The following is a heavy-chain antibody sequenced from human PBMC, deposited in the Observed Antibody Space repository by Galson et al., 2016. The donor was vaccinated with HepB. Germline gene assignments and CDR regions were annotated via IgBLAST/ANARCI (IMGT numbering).Heavy chain of an antibody. Sequence: SVKVSCKASGYTFTSYYMHWVRQAPGQGLEWMGIINPSGGSTNYAPKFKGRLSMTRDTSTSTIFMDLSSLTSEDTAVYYCARDLLGGSTAIMVSFGGVIAHWGQGTLVTVSS. J-gene: IGHJ5*02. CDR3: ARDLLGGSTAIMVSFGGVIAH. CDR2: INPSGGST. CDR1: GYTFTSYY. V-gene: IGHV1-46*01. D-gene: IGHD3-16*01.